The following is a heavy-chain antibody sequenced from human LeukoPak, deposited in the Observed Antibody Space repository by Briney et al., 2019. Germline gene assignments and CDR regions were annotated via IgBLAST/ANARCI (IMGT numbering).Heavy chain of an antibody. CDR1: GYSFTSSG. J-gene: IGHJ3*01. D-gene: IGHD3-10*01. V-gene: IGHV1-18*01. CDR3: ARIYFGSGSFAFDF. Sequence: GASVKVSCKASGYSFTSSGFTWVRQAPRQGLEWMGWTSAYTGNTNYAQKLQGRVTMTTVTSTTTAYMELRSLISDDTAVYYCARIYFGSGSFAFDFWGQGTMVTVSS. CDR2: TSAYTGNT.